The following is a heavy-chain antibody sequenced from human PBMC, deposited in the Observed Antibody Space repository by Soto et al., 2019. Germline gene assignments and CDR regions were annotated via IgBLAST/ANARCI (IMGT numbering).Heavy chain of an antibody. Sequence: GGSLRLSCAASGFTFSSYAMSWVRQAPGKGLEWVSAISGSGGSTYYADSVKGRFTISRDNSKNTLYLQMNSLRAEDTAVYYCAKDRNNWNYSPSKSHFDYWGQGTLVTVSS. V-gene: IGHV3-23*01. CDR3: AKDRNNWNYSPSKSHFDY. D-gene: IGHD1-7*01. CDR2: ISGSGGST. J-gene: IGHJ4*02. CDR1: GFTFSSYA.